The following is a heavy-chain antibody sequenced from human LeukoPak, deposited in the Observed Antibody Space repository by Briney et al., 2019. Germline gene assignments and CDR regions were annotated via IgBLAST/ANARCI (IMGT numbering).Heavy chain of an antibody. Sequence: SETLSLTCTVSGGSISSSSYYWGWIRQPPGKGLEWIGSIYYSGSTYYNPSLKSRVTISVDTSKNQFSLKLSSVTAADTAVYYCARKITIFGVRAFDIWGQGTMVTVSS. CDR2: IYYSGST. D-gene: IGHD3-3*01. V-gene: IGHV4-39*07. CDR1: GGSISSSSYY. CDR3: ARKITIFGVRAFDI. J-gene: IGHJ3*02.